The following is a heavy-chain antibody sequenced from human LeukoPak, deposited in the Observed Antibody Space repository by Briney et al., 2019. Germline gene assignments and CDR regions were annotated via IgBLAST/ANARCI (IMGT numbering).Heavy chain of an antibody. CDR2: IYYSGNT. CDR3: ARRHYYDSGRFDP. D-gene: IGHD3-22*01. Sequence: SGTLSLTCTVSGGSISRSTYYWDWIRQPPGKGLEWIGSIYYSGNTYYNPSLKSRVTISVDTSKNHFSLKVTSVTAADTAVYYCARRHYYDSGRFDPWGQGTLVTVSS. J-gene: IGHJ5*02. V-gene: IGHV4-39*02. CDR1: GGSISRSTYY.